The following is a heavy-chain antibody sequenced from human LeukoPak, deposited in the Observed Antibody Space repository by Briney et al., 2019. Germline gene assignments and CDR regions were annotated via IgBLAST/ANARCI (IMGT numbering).Heavy chain of an antibody. CDR3: AKSDHGFWTGYKR. CDR2: ITASGDST. J-gene: IGHJ4*02. CDR1: GFTFSGYA. Sequence: GGSLRLSCAASGFTFSGYAMSWVRQAPGKGLEWVSAITASGDSTYYVDSVKGRFTISRDNSKDTLYLQMNSPRADDTAVYYCAKSDHGFWTGYKRWGQGTLVTVSS. D-gene: IGHD3/OR15-3a*01. V-gene: IGHV3-23*01.